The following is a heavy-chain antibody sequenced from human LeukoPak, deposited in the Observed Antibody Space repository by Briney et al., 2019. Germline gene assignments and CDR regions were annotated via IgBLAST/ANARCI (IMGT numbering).Heavy chain of an antibody. J-gene: IGHJ4*02. Sequence: SETLSLTCAVSGGSISSRNWWSWVRQPPGKGLEWIGEIYHSGSTNYNPSLKSRVTISVDTSKNQFSLKLSSVTAADTAVYYCARVGKPYYDFWSGYSNFDYWGQGTLVTVSS. V-gene: IGHV4-4*02. CDR3: ARVGKPYYDFWSGYSNFDY. D-gene: IGHD3-3*01. CDR2: IYHSGST. CDR1: GGSISSRNW.